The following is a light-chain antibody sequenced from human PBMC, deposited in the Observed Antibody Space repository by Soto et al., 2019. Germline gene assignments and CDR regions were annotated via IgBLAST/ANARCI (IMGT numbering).Light chain of an antibody. CDR3: QQYNAWPPFT. Sequence: DIVMTQSPATLSVSPEERATLSCRVSQSVRSNLAWYQQKPGQAPRLVIYAASTRATGIPDRFSGSVSGTEFTLTISSLQSEDFAGYYCQQYNAWPPFTFGQGTRLEIK. CDR2: AAS. J-gene: IGKJ5*01. CDR1: QSVRSN. V-gene: IGKV3-15*01.